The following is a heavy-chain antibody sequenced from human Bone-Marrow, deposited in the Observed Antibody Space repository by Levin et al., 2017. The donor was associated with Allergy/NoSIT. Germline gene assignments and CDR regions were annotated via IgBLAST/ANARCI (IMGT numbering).Heavy chain of an antibody. CDR2: IWYDGSNK. J-gene: IGHJ4*02. Sequence: GGSLRLSCEASGFSFNSHGMHWVRQGPGKGLEWVAVIWYDGSNKYYGDSVKGRFTISRDNSKNTLYLQMNSLSAEDTAVYYCVSRKYENFRLLDYWGQGTRVTVSS. V-gene: IGHV3-30*02. D-gene: IGHD2/OR15-2a*01. CDR3: VSRKYENFRLLDY. CDR1: GFSFNSHG.